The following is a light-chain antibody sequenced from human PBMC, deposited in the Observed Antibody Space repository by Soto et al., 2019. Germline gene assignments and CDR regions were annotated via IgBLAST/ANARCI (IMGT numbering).Light chain of an antibody. CDR2: EVS. J-gene: IGLJ2*01. V-gene: IGLV2-14*01. CDR1: SSDIGGYNY. Sequence: QSALTQSASVSGSPGQSITISCTGTSSDIGGYNYVSWYQQHPDKAPKLMIFEVSNRPSGVSNRFSGSKSGNTASLTISGLLPEHEADYYCSSYTTSSTVAFGGGTKLTVL. CDR3: SSYTTSSTVA.